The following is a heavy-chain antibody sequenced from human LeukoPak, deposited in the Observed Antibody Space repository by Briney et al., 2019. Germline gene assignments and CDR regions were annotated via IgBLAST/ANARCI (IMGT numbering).Heavy chain of an antibody. D-gene: IGHD4-11*01. J-gene: IGHJ6*03. Sequence: GASVKVSCKASGGTFSSYAISWVRQAPGQGLEWMGGIIPIFGTANYTQKFQGRVTITADESTSTAYMELSSLRSEDTAVYYCARDKSNGYYYYYYMDVWGKGTTVTVSS. CDR1: GGTFSSYA. V-gene: IGHV1-69*13. CDR3: ARDKSNGYYYYYYMDV. CDR2: IIPIFGTA.